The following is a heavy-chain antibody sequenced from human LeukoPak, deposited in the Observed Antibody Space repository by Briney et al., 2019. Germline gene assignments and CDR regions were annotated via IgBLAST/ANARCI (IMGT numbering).Heavy chain of an antibody. V-gene: IGHV3-11*01. CDR1: GFTFSDYY. Sequence: AGGSLRLSCAASGFTFSDYYMNWIRQAPGKGLEWVSYISSSGSTIYYADSVKGRFTISRDNAKNSLYLQMNSLRAEDTAVYYCAKGSRIVGAYYFDYWGQGTLVTVSS. D-gene: IGHD1-26*01. CDR3: AKGSRIVGAYYFDY. CDR2: ISSSGSTI. J-gene: IGHJ4*02.